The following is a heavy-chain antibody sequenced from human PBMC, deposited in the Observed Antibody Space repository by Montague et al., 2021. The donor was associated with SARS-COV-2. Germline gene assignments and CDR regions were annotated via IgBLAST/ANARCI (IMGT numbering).Heavy chain of an antibody. J-gene: IGHJ4*02. V-gene: IGHV4-59*01. CDR3: ARAQNTCFIANCVNYFEV. CDR1: GDSISSYY. D-gene: IGHD1-1*01. CDR2: VHYTGST. Sequence: SETLSLTCEVSGDSISSYYWSWIRQSPGKGLEWIGYVHYTGSTKYNPSLKTRVTLSLDTPKNHFSLRLNSVTAADTAVYYCARAQNTCFIANCVNYFEVWGLGALVTVSS.